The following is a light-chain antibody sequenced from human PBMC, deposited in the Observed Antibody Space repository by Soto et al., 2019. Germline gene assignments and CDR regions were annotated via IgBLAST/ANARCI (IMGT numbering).Light chain of an antibody. J-gene: IGKJ4*01. Sequence: DIQMTQSPSSLSASVGDRVTITCRASQSINSYLNWYQQKPGKAPKLLIYAASILQSGVPSRFSGSGSGTDFTLTVSSLQPEDFASYYCQQSASNPLTFGGGTKVDIK. CDR2: AAS. CDR3: QQSASNPLT. V-gene: IGKV1-39*01. CDR1: QSINSY.